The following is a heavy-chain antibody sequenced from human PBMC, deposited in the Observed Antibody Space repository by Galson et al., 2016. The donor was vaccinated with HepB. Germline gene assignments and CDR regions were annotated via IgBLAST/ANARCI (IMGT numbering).Heavy chain of an antibody. CDR1: GGSISSSRYS. V-gene: IGHV4-39*01. D-gene: IGHD2-2*01. CDR2: LYYSGST. CDR3: ARYCSSTSCSRYGDILTGYDGPF. Sequence: ETLSLTCTVSGGSISSSRYSWGWIRQPPGKGLEWIGCLYYSGSTYYNSSLKSRVTISVDTSKNQFSLNLSAVTAADTAVYHCARYCSSTSCSRYGDILTGYDGPFWGQGALVTVSS. J-gene: IGHJ4*02.